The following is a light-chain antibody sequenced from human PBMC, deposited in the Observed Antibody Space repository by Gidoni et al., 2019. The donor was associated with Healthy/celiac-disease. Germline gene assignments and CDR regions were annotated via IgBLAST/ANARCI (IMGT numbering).Light chain of an antibody. J-gene: IGKJ2*01. CDR2: WAS. CDR3: QQYYSTPYT. CDR1: QSVLYSSNNKNY. Sequence: DIVMTQSPDSLAVSLGERATINCKSSQSVLYSSNNKNYLAWYQQKPGQPPKLLIYWASTRESGVPDRFSGSGSGTDFTLTISSLQAEDVAVYYCQQYYSTPYTFGQGTKLKDQT. V-gene: IGKV4-1*01.